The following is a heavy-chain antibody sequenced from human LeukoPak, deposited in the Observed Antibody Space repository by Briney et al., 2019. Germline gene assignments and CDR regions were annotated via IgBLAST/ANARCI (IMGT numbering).Heavy chain of an antibody. D-gene: IGHD5-24*01. J-gene: IGHJ4*02. V-gene: IGHV1-3*01. CDR2: INGGNGNA. Sequence: ASVKVSCKPSGYTFTNYGMHWVRQAPGQRLEWMGWINGGNGNAKYSQNFQGRVTIIRDTSASTAYMELSSLTSEDTAVYYCARGIWSATRVDYYLDNWGQGTLVTVSS. CDR1: GYTFTNYG. CDR3: ARGIWSATRVDYYLDN.